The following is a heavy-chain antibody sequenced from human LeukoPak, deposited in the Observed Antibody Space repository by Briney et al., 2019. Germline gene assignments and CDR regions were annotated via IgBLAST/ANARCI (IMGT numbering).Heavy chain of an antibody. D-gene: IGHD1-26*01. CDR1: GFTFSSYA. Sequence: GGSLRLSCAASGFTFSSYAMHWVRQAPGKGLEWVAVISYDGSNKYYADSVKGRFTISRDNSKNTLYLQMNSLRAEDTAVYYCARDQRRVGATYYYYGMDVWGQGTTVTVSS. J-gene: IGHJ6*02. CDR2: ISYDGSNK. V-gene: IGHV3-30-3*01. CDR3: ARDQRRVGATYYYYGMDV.